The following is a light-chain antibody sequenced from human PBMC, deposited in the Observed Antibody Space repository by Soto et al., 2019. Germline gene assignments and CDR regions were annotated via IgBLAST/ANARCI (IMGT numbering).Light chain of an antibody. J-gene: IGKJ5*01. CDR1: QSVSSY. Sequence: EIVLTQSPGTLSLSPGERATLSCRASQSVSSYLAWYQQKPGQAPRLLIYDASNTATGIPARFSGSGSGTDFTLTISRLEPEDFAVYYCQQYGSSSITFGQGTRLEIK. V-gene: IGKV3-20*01. CDR3: QQYGSSSIT. CDR2: DAS.